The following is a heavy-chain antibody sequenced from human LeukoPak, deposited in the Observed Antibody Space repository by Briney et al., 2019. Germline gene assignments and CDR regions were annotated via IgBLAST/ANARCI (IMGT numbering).Heavy chain of an antibody. Sequence: GGSLRLSCAASGFTFSDYYMTWIRQAPGKGLEWVSYISSSSNNIHYANSVRGRFTISRDNAKNSVYLQMNSLRAEDTAIYYCARAAGWFDPWGQGTLVTVSS. V-gene: IGHV3-11*01. CDR3: ARAAGWFDP. CDR1: GFTFSDYY. CDR2: ISSSSNNI. J-gene: IGHJ5*02.